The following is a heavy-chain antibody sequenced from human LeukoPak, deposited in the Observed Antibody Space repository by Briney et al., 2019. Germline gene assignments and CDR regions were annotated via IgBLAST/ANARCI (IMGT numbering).Heavy chain of an antibody. CDR2: INSDGSST. CDR1: GFTFSSYW. V-gene: IGHV3-74*01. Sequence: GGSLRLSCAASGFTFSSYWMHWVRQAPGEGLVWVSRINSDGSSTSYADSVKGRFTISRDNSKNTLYLQMNSLRAEDTAVYYCAKDGHPYTIFGVGFDYWGQGTLVTVSS. CDR3: AKDGHPYTIFGVGFDY. D-gene: IGHD3-3*01. J-gene: IGHJ4*02.